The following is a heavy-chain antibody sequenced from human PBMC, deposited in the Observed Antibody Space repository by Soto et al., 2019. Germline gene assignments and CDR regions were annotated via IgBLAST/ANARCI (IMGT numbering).Heavy chain of an antibody. CDR2: IIPIFGTA. CDR3: ARGQTGGGWGYYFDY. J-gene: IGHJ4*02. D-gene: IGHD3-16*01. V-gene: IGHV1-69*12. Sequence: QVQLAQSGAEVKKPGSSVKVSCKASGGTFSSYAIDWVRQAPGQGLEWMGGIIPIFGTADYAQKFQGRVTITADESTSTAYMERSSLRSEDTAVYYCARGQTGGGWGYYFDYWGQGTLVTVSS. CDR1: GGTFSSYA.